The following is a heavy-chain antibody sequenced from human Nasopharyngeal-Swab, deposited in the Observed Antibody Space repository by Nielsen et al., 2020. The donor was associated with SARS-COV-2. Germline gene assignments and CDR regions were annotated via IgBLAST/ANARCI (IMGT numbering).Heavy chain of an antibody. V-gene: IGHV3-30*02. D-gene: IGHD1-1*01. Sequence: GESLKISCAASGFTFSSYGMHWVRQAPGKGLEWVAVIWYDGSNKYYADSVKGRFTISRDNSKNTLYLQMNSLRAEDTALYYCATTGFDAFDIWGQGTMVTVSS. CDR3: ATTGFDAFDI. CDR1: GFTFSSYG. CDR2: IWYDGSNK. J-gene: IGHJ3*02.